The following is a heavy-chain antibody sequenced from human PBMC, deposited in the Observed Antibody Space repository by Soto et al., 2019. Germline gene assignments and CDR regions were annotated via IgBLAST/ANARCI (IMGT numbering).Heavy chain of an antibody. V-gene: IGHV1-3*01. J-gene: IGHJ4*02. CDR1: GYTFTGYA. CDR2: INAGNGNT. CDR3: ARGYSSVPFDY. Sequence: ASVKVSCKASGYTFTGYAMHWVRQAPGQRLEWMGWINAGNGNTKYSQKFQGRVTITRDTSASTAYMELSSLRSEDTAVYYCARGYSSVPFDYWGQGTLVTVSS. D-gene: IGHD6-19*01.